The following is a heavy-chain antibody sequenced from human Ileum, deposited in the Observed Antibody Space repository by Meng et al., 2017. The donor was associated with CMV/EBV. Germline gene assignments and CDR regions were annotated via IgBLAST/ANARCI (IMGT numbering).Heavy chain of an antibody. Sequence: GESLKISCVASGLIFNKYGIHWLRQAPGKGLEWLSFIDVDGQRRYNGDTVKARFVVFKDRSKNTVVLQMNSLRVEDTAVYYCVGHQGGPRDGVRLVWGQGTRVTGSS. V-gene: IGHV3-30*02. CDR3: VGHQGGPRDGVRLV. CDR2: IDVDGQRR. D-gene: IGHD3-10*01. J-gene: IGHJ4*02. CDR1: GLIFNKYG.